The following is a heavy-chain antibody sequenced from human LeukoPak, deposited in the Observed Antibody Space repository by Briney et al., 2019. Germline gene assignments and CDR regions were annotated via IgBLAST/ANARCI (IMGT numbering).Heavy chain of an antibody. D-gene: IGHD2/OR15-2a*01. CDR1: GFTLSNFA. V-gene: IGHV3-30*04. CDR3: ATENRVYEALESPDYHVYAMDV. CDR2: ISHDGRKQ. J-gene: IGHJ6*02. Sequence: GGSLRLSCAASGFTLSNFAVHRIRQTPGKGLEWVGVISHDGRKQNYADSVKGRFIVSRDTSKKVFSLQIDSLSAGDTAVYFCATENRVYEALESPDYHVYAMDVWGHGTTVTVSS.